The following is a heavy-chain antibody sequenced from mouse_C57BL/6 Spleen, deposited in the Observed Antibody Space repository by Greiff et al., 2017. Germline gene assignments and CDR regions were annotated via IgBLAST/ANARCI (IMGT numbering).Heavy chain of an antibody. J-gene: IGHJ4*01. CDR3: AKAGLLYAMDY. CDR2: IWGDGST. Sequence: VQLQQSGPGLVAPSQSLSITCPVSGFSLTSYGVSWVRQPPGKGLEWLGVIWGDGSTNYHSALISRLSISKDNSTSQVFLKLNSLQTDDTATYYCAKAGLLYAMDYWGQGTSVTVSS. D-gene: IGHD3-1*01. CDR1: GFSLTSYG. V-gene: IGHV2-3*01.